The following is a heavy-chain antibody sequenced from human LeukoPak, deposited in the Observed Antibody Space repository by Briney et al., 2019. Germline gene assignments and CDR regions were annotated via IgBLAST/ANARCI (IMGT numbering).Heavy chain of an antibody. V-gene: IGHV3-33*01. D-gene: IGHD6-19*01. CDR2: IWYDGSNK. CDR3: ARGSEPGAFDI. J-gene: IGHJ3*02. CDR1: GFTFSSYG. Sequence: GGSLRLSCAASGFTFSSYGMHWVRQAPGKGLEWVAVIWYDGSNKYYADSVKGRFTISRDNSKNTLYLQMNSLRAEDTAVYYCARGSEPGAFDIWGQGTMVTVSS.